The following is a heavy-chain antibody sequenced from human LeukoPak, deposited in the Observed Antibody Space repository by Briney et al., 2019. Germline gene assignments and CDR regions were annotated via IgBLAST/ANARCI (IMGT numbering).Heavy chain of an antibody. Sequence: QTLSLTCAISGDSVSSDSAAWSWIRQSPSRGLEWLGRTYYRSKWYNDYAISVKSRITINPDISKNQFFLQLNSVTPEDTAVYYCARGVHSYYFDYWGQGTLVTVSS. V-gene: IGHV6-1*01. CDR3: ARGVHSYYFDY. J-gene: IGHJ4*02. CDR1: GDSVSSDSAA. CDR2: TYYRSKWYN. D-gene: IGHD2-15*01.